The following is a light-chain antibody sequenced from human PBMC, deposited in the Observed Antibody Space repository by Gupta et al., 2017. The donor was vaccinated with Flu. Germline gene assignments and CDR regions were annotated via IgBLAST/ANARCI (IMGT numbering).Light chain of an antibody. Sequence: SYSNGADYALPWYQKLPETAPKLLIYANINRPSGVPYRFSGSESDTSASLARTGLEAEGEADYYCQSCDSSVGGYVVGTETEVAVL. J-gene: IGLJ1*01. CDR2: ANI. V-gene: IGLV1-40*01. CDR1: SYSNGADYA. CDR3: QSCDSSVGGYV.